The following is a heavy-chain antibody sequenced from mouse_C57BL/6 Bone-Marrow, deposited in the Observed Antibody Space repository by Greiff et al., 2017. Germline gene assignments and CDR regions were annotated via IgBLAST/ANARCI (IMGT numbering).Heavy chain of an antibody. V-gene: IGHV5-9*01. J-gene: IGHJ4*01. Sequence: EVQVVESGGGLVKPGGSLKLSCAASGFTFSSYTMSWVRQTPEKRLEWVATISGGGGNTYYPDSVKGRFPISRDNAENTLYLQMSSLRSEDTALYYCAREYDGYYYAMDYWGQGTSVTVSS. CDR2: ISGGGGNT. CDR3: AREYDGYYYAMDY. D-gene: IGHD2-3*01. CDR1: GFTFSSYT.